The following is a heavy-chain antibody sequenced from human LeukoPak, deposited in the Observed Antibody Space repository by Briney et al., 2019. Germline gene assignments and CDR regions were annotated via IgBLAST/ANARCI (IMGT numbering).Heavy chain of an antibody. Sequence: QPGGSLRLSCAASGFTFSGYWMYWVRQAPGKGLEWVAVISYDGSNKYYADSVKGRFTISRDNSKNTLYLQMNSLRAEDTAVYYCARNDYGAYYFDYWGQGTLVTVSS. J-gene: IGHJ4*02. CDR2: ISYDGSNK. CDR1: GFTFSGYW. CDR3: ARNDYGAYYFDY. D-gene: IGHD4-17*01. V-gene: IGHV3-30*19.